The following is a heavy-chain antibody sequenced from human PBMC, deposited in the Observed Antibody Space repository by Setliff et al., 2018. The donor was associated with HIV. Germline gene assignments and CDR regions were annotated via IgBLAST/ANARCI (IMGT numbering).Heavy chain of an antibody. CDR3: AKSSGSYPLGFDP. CDR1: GYYFPNSW. V-gene: IGHV5-51*01. CDR2: IYPGDSDT. J-gene: IGHJ5*02. D-gene: IGHD3-16*02. Sequence: PGESLKISCKGFGYYFPNSWIVWVRQMPGRGLELMGVIYPGDSDTMYSPVFEGQVTISVDTSINTAYLQWNSLKASDSGIYYCAKSSGSYPLGFDPWGQGTLVTVSS.